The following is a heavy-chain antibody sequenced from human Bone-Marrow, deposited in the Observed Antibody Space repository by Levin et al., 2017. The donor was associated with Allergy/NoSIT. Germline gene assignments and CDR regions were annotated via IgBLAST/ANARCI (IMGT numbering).Heavy chain of an antibody. J-gene: IGHJ4*02. V-gene: IGHV3-7*01. D-gene: IGHD1-26*01. CDR3: ARGLGAKDY. CDR1: GFTFRSYW. Sequence: SCAASGFTFRSYWMSWVRQAPGKGLEWVANIKQDGSEKYYVDSVKGRFTISRDNAKNSLYLQMNSLRAEDTAVYYCARGLGAKDYWGQGTLVTVSS. CDR2: IKQDGSEK.